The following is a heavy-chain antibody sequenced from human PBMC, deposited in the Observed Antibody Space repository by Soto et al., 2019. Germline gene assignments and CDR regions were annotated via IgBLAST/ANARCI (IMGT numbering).Heavy chain of an antibody. CDR2: IYYSGST. V-gene: IGHV4-31*03. J-gene: IGHJ6*02. Sequence: LTCTVSGGSISSGGYYWSWIRQHPGKGLEWIGYIYYSGSTYYNPSLKSRVTISVDTSKNQFSLKVRSVTAADAAVYFCARVSKLVAPKDGKSAYFYAMDVWGHGTTV. D-gene: IGHD6-6*01. CDR1: GGSISSGGYY. CDR3: ARVSKLVAPKDGKSAYFYAMDV.